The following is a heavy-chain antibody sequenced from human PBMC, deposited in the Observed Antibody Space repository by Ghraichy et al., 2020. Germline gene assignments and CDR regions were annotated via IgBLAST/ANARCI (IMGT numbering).Heavy chain of an antibody. CDR1: GFTFSDYS. V-gene: IGHV3-48*02. J-gene: IGHJ4*02. Sequence: GEALNISCAASGFTFSDYSMNWVRQAPGKGLEWLSYISSSSFVIYYADSVKGRFTFSRDNAKKSLYLQANSLRDEDTAVYYCARGSPFQGWSFDYWGQGTMVTVSS. D-gene: IGHD2-15*01. CDR2: ISSSSFVI. CDR3: ARGSPFQGWSFDY.